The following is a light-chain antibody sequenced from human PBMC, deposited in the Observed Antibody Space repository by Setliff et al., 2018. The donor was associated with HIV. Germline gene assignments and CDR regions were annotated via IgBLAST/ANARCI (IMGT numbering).Light chain of an antibody. CDR1: SSDVDAYDY. V-gene: IGLV2-11*01. CDR2: DVS. CDR3: CSYAGSYTYG. Sequence: QSVLTRPRSMSGSPGQSVTISCTGTSSDVDAYDYVSWYQHHPGKAPKLLIYDVSERPSGVPDRFSGSKSGNTASLTISGLQAEDEADYYCCSYAGSYTYGFGTGTKVTVL. J-gene: IGLJ1*01.